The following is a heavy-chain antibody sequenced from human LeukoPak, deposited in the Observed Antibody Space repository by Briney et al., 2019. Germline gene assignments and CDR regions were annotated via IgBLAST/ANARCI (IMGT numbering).Heavy chain of an antibody. CDR3: AKDPGGSVSWYFDL. CDR2: LSGSDGST. V-gene: IGHV3-23*01. J-gene: IGHJ2*01. D-gene: IGHD2-8*01. Sequence: GGSLRLSCAASGXTFSSYAMSWVRQSPGKGREWVSDLSGSDGSTTYAYSVKGQFTISRDNSKTTLYLQMNSLRAEDTAIYYCAKDPGGSVSWYFDLWGRGTLVTVSS. CDR1: GXTFSSYA.